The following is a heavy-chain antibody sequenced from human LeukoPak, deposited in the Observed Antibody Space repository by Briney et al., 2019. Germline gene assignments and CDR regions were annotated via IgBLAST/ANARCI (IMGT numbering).Heavy chain of an antibody. D-gene: IGHD3-3*01. V-gene: IGHV1-2*02. Sequence: HRASVKVSCKASGYTFTGYYMHWVRQAPGQGLEWMGWINPNSGGTNYAQKFQGRVTMTRDTSISTAYMELSRLRSGDTAVYYCARAPRPGFGVVWVYYLDYWGQGTLVTVSS. CDR1: GYTFTGYY. CDR3: ARAPRPGFGVVWVYYLDY. J-gene: IGHJ4*02. CDR2: INPNSGGT.